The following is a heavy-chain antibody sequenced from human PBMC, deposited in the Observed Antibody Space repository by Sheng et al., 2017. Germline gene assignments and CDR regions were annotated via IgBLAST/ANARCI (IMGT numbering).Heavy chain of an antibody. CDR3: ARDSNTMIVVVTTGLGY. J-gene: IGHJ4*02. CDR1: GFTFSSYA. D-gene: IGHD3-22*01. V-gene: IGHV3-30*04. CDR2: ISYDGSNK. Sequence: QVQLVESGGGVVQPGRSLRLSCAASGFTFSSYAMHWVRQAPGKGLEWVAVISYDGSNKYYADSVKGRFTISRDNSKNTLYLQMNSLRAEDTAVYYCARDSNTMIVVVTTGLGYWGLGNAGHRLL.